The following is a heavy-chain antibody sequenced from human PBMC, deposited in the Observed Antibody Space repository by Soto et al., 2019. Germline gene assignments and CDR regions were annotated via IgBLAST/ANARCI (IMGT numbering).Heavy chain of an antibody. CDR2: IYYSWNT. J-gene: IGHJ3*02. V-gene: IGHV4-59*01. D-gene: IGHD3-22*01. CDR1: GGSISSYY. Sequence: PSETLSLTCTVSGGSISSYYWSWIRKPPGKGLEWIGYIYYSWNTNYNPSNKRRVNKSVNTSKYQFSLKLSSVTAADTAVYYCARAEIYYDSSGYVYAFDIWGQGTMVT. CDR3: ARAEIYYDSSGYVYAFDI.